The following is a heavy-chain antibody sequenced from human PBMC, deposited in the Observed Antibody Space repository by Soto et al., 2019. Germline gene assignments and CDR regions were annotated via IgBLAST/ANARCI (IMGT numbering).Heavy chain of an antibody. J-gene: IGHJ4*02. Sequence: QVQLQESGPGLVKPSQTLSLSCTVSGGSINSGGYYWTWVRQHPGKGLEWIGYIHSSGSTYYNPSLKSRITISRDTSKNQFSLKMTFVGAADTAVYYCARAGNILTGSTGTMWYWGQGTLVTVSS. V-gene: IGHV4-31*03. CDR2: IHSSGST. CDR3: ARAGNILTGSTGTMWY. CDR1: GGSINSGGYY. D-gene: IGHD3-9*01.